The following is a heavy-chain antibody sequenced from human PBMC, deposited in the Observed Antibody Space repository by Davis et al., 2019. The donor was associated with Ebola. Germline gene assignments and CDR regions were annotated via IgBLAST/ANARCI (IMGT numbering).Heavy chain of an antibody. D-gene: IGHD2-21*02. J-gene: IGHJ4*02. CDR2: IRSKANSYAT. CDR3: TRRDGGDQV. V-gene: IGHV3-73*01. Sequence: GGSLRLSCAASGFTFSTSAIHWVRQASGKGLEWVGRIRSKANSYATAYAASVKGRFTISRDDSKNTAYLQMNSLKTEDTAVYYCTRRDGGDQVWGQGTLVTVSS. CDR1: GFTFSTSA.